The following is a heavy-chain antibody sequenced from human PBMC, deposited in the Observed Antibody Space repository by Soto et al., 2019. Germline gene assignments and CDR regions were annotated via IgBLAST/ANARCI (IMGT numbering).Heavy chain of an antibody. Sequence: QLGGSLRLSCAASGFTFSSYAMSWVRQAPGKGLEWVSAISGSGGSTYYADSVKGRFTISRDNSKNTLYLQMNSLRAEDTAVYYCAKGREYSGYAALFDYWGQGTLVTVSS. CDR2: ISGSGGST. D-gene: IGHD5-12*01. CDR1: GFTFSSYA. CDR3: AKGREYSGYAALFDY. V-gene: IGHV3-23*01. J-gene: IGHJ4*02.